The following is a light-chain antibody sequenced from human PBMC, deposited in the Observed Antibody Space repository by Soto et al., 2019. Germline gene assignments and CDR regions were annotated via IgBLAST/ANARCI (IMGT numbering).Light chain of an antibody. CDR2: DAS. Sequence: EIVLTQSPATLSLSPGERATLSCRASQSVTSYLAWYQHKPGQAPRLLIYDASNTATGIPARFSGSGSGTDFTLTISSLEPEDFAVYYCQQRRGTFGQGTKLEIK. V-gene: IGKV3-11*01. J-gene: IGKJ2*02. CDR3: QQRRGT. CDR1: QSVTSY.